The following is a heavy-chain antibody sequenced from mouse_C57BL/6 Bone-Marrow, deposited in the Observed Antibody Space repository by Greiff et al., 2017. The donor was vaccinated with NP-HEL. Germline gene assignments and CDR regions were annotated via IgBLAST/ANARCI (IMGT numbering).Heavy chain of an antibody. J-gene: IGHJ1*03. CDR1: GFTFSSYG. V-gene: IGHV5-6*01. Sequence: EVKLQESGGDLVKPGGSLKLSCAASGFTFSSYGMSWVRQTPDKRLEWVATISSGGSYTYYPDSVKGRFTISRDNAKNTLYLQMSSLKSEDTAMYYCARPVYYYGSTYWYFDVWGTGTTVTVSS. D-gene: IGHD1-1*01. CDR3: ARPVYYYGSTYWYFDV. CDR2: ISSGGSYT.